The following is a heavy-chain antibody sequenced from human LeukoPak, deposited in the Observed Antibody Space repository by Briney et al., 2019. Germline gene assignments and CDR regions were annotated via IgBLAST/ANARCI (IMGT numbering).Heavy chain of an antibody. CDR3: ARRLSVREGSSWSLDY. J-gene: IGHJ4*02. CDR2: ISSSSSYI. CDR1: GFTFSSYS. Sequence: KSGGSLRLSCAASGFTFSSYSMNWVRQAPGKGLEWVSSISSSSSYIYYADSVKGRFTISRDNAKNSLYLQMNSLRAEDTAVYYCARRLSVREGSSWSLDYWGQGTLVTVSS. D-gene: IGHD6-13*01. V-gene: IGHV3-21*01.